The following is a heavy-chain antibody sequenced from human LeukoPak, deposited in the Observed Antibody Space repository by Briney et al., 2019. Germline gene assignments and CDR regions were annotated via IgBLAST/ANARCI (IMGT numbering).Heavy chain of an antibody. Sequence: SETLSLTCTVSGGSISSYYWSWIRQPPGKGPEWIGYFHYSGSTNYNPSLKSRVTISVDTSKNQFSLKLSSVTAADTAVYYCARASYSYDINGWVPFDYWGQGTLVTVSS. CDR3: ARASYSYDINGWVPFDY. V-gene: IGHV4-59*08. J-gene: IGHJ4*02. CDR2: FHYSGST. CDR1: GGSISSYY. D-gene: IGHD3-22*01.